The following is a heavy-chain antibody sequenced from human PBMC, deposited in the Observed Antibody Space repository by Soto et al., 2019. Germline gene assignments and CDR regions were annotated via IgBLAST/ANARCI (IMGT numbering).Heavy chain of an antibody. CDR1: GFTFSSYG. Sequence: PGGSLRLSCAASGFTFSSYGMHWVRQAPGKGLEWVAAICDGGGNKYYADSVKGRFTISRDNSKNTLYLQMNSLRAEDTAVYYCAKAERDCSGGSCYLFHYYYYYMDVWGRGTTVTVSS. CDR2: ICDGGGNK. D-gene: IGHD2-15*01. V-gene: IGHV3-33*06. J-gene: IGHJ6*03. CDR3: AKAERDCSGGSCYLFHYYYYYMDV.